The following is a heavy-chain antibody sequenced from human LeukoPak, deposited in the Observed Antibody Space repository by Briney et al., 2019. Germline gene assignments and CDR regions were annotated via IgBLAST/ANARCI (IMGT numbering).Heavy chain of an antibody. CDR3: ARTYNNHRYSSGAGIDY. V-gene: IGHV3-7*01. CDR2: IKQDGSEK. Sequence: GGSLRLSCAASGFTFSSYWMSRFRQAPGKGLEWVANIKQDGSEKYYVDSVKGRFTISRDNAKNSLYLQMNSLRVEDTAVYYCARTYNNHRYSSGAGIDYWGQGTLVTVSS. J-gene: IGHJ4*02. CDR1: GFTFSSYW. D-gene: IGHD6-19*01.